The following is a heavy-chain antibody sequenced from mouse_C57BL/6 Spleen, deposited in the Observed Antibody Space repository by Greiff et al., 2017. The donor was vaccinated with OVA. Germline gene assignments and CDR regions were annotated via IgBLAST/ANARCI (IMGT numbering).Heavy chain of an antibody. CDR3: ARTGDYAWFAY. V-gene: IGHV2-2*01. CDR2: IWSGGST. J-gene: IGHJ3*01. D-gene: IGHD2-4*01. Sequence: QVQLQQSGPGLVQPSQSLSITCTVSGFSLTSYGVHWVRQSPGKGLEWLGVIWSGGSTDYNAAFISRLSISKDNSKSQVFFKMNSLQADDTAIDYCARTGDYAWFAYWGQGTLVTVSA. CDR1: GFSLTSYG.